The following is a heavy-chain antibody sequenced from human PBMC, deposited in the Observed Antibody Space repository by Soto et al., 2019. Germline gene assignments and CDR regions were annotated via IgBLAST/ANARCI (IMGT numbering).Heavy chain of an antibody. J-gene: IGHJ3*02. CDR1: GFTFSSYG. D-gene: IGHD2-15*01. V-gene: IGHV3-30*18. CDR2: ISNDGSNK. CDR3: AKGYCSGGFCLYAFDI. Sequence: GGSLRLSCAASGFTFSSYGMHWVRQAPGKGLEWVAVISNDGSNKYYADSVEGRFTISRDNSKNTLFLQLNSLRADDTAEYYCAKGYCSGGFCLYAFDIWGQGTMVTVSS.